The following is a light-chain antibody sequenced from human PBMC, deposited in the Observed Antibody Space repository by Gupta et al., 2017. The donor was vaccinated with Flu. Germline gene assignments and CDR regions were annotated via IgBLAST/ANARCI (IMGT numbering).Light chain of an antibody. J-gene: IGKJ2*01. Sequence: EIVMTQSPATLSVSPGERATLSCRASQSVSSNLAWYQQKPGQAPRLLIYGASTRDTGIPARFSGSGYGTEFTLTISSRQSEDFAVYYCQQYKNWPMYTFGQGTKLEIK. V-gene: IGKV3-15*01. CDR2: GAS. CDR1: QSVSSN. CDR3: QQYKNWPMYT.